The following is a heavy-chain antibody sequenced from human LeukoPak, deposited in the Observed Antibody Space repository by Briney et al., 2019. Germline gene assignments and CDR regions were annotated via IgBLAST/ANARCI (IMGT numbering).Heavy chain of an antibody. CDR2: IKQDGSEK. CDR3: ARDRVTY. V-gene: IGHV3-7*01. Sequence: GGSLRLSCAASGFTFSSYWVSWVRQVPGKGLEWVAHIKQDGSEKYYVDSVKGRFTISRDNTKNSLYLQMNSLRVEDTALYYCARDRVTYWGRGTLVTVSS. D-gene: IGHD2-21*02. CDR1: GFTFSSYW. J-gene: IGHJ4*02.